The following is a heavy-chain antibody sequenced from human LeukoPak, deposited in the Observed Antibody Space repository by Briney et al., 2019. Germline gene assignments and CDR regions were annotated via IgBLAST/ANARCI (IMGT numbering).Heavy chain of an antibody. CDR1: GFTFSSYS. CDR2: ISSSSSYI. D-gene: IGHD1-14*01. CDR3: ARDRYRGRLFDY. J-gene: IGHJ4*02. Sequence: GGSLRLSCAASGFTFSSYSMNWVRQAPGKGLEWVSSISSSSSYIYYADSVKGRFTISRDNSKNTLYLQMNSLRAEDTAVYYCARDRYRGRLFDYWGQGTLVTVSS. V-gene: IGHV3-21*01.